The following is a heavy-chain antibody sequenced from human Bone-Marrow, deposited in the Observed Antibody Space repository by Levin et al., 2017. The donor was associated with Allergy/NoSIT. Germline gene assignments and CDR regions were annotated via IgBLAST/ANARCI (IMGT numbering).Heavy chain of an antibody. D-gene: IGHD6-19*01. CDR2: INHSGGA. Sequence: SETLSLTCAVSGASFSGSYWGWIRQAPGKGLEWLGEINHSGGANYNPSLKGRVTISMNTPKNELSLRLTYVTAADTARYDCARARSGGWYAYFEHWGQGTLVAVSS. CDR3: ARARSGGWYAYFEH. V-gene: IGHV4-34*01. CDR1: GASFSGSY. J-gene: IGHJ1*01.